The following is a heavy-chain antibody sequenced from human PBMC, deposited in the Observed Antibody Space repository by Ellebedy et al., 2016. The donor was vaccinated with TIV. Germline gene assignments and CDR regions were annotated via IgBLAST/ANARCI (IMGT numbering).Heavy chain of an antibody. J-gene: IGHJ4*02. V-gene: IGHV4-34*01. D-gene: IGHD6-6*01. CDR1: GGSFSGYY. CDR3: ARVPNIAARPVDY. CDR2: IAHSGGT. Sequence: MPSETLSLTCGVYGGSFSGYYWTWIRQSPEKGLEWIGEIAHSGGTNYNPSLKSRVFISVDTSKNEFSLNLRSVTAADTAVYYCARVPNIAARPVDYWGQGTLVTVSS.